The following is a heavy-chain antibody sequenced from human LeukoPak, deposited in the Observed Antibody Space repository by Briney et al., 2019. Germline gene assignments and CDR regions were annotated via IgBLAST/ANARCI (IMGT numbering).Heavy chain of an antibody. CDR1: GGTFSSYA. CDR2: IIPIFGTA. J-gene: IGHJ4*02. V-gene: IGHV1-69*01. Sequence: SVKVSCKASGGTFSSYAISWVRQAPGQGLEWMGGIIPIFGTANYAQKFQGGVTITADESTSTAYMKLSSLRSEDTAGYTGARGCRCSSISCYAGEDYGGQGPLVTVSS. CDR3: ARGCRCSSISCYAGEDY. D-gene: IGHD2-2*01.